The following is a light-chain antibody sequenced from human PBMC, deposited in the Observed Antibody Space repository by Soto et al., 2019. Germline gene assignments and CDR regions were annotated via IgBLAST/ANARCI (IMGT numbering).Light chain of an antibody. CDR2: DVS. CDR1: QNIGRY. J-gene: IGKJ1*01. CDR3: QQYNSLWT. Sequence: DIQMTQSPSPLSASVGDRVTITCRASQNIGRYLVWHQQKPGKSPKLLISDVSSLASGVPSRFSGSGSGTEFTLTISSLQPDDFATYYCQQYNSLWTFGQGTKVDIK. V-gene: IGKV1-5*01.